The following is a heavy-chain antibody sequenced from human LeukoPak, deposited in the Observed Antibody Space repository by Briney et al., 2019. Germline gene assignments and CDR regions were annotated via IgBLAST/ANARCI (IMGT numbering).Heavy chain of an antibody. V-gene: IGHV3-21*01. CDR3: ARDRNLGYCSSTSCEGYYYYGMDV. D-gene: IGHD2-2*01. CDR1: GFTFSSYS. J-gene: IGHJ6*02. CDR2: ISSSSSYI. Sequence: PGGSLRLSCAASGFTFSSYSMNWVRQAPGKGLEWVSSISSSSSYIYYADSVKGRFTISRDNAKNSLYLQMNSLRAEDTAVYYCARDRNLGYCSSTSCEGYYYYGMDVWGQGTTVTVSS.